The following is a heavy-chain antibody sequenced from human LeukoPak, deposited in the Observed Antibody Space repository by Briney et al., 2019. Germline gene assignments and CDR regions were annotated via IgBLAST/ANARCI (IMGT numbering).Heavy chain of an antibody. Sequence: GGSLRLSCAASGFTFSSYSMNWVRQAPGKGLEWVSYISSSSSTIYYADSVKGRFTISRDNSKNTLYLQMNSLRAEDTAVYYCARDRFGDYLAPYYFDYWGQGTLVTVSS. CDR1: GFTFSSYS. D-gene: IGHD4-17*01. V-gene: IGHV3-48*01. J-gene: IGHJ4*02. CDR2: ISSSSSTI. CDR3: ARDRFGDYLAPYYFDY.